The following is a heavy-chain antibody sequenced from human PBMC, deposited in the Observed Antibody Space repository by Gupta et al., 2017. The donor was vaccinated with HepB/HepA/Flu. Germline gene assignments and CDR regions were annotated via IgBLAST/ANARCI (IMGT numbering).Heavy chain of an antibody. CDR2: INHSGST. CDR3: ARRNIVVVPAAILMGWFDP. D-gene: IGHD2-2*02. V-gene: IGHV4-34*01. CDR1: GGSFSGYY. J-gene: IGHJ5*02. Sequence: QVQLQQWGAGLLKPSETLSLTCAVYGGSFSGYYWSWIRQPPGKGLEWIGEINHSGSTNYNPSLKSRVTISVDTSKNQFSLKLSSVTAADTAVYYCARRNIVVVPAAILMGWFDPWGQGTLVTVSS.